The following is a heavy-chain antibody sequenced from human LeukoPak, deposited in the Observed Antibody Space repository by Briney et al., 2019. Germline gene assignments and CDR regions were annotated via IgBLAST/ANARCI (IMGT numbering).Heavy chain of an antibody. CDR3: AREVAVAGFDWYFDL. D-gene: IGHD6-19*01. Sequence: SETLSLTCTVSGGSISSYYWSWIRQPAGKGLEWIGRIYTSGSTNYNPSLKSRVTISVDKSKNQFSLKLSPVTAADTAVYYCAREVAVAGFDWYFDLWGRGTLVTVSS. J-gene: IGHJ2*01. CDR2: IYTSGST. CDR1: GGSISSYY. V-gene: IGHV4-4*07.